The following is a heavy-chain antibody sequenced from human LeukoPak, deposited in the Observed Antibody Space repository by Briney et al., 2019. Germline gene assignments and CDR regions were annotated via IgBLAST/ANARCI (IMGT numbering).Heavy chain of an antibody. CDR2: IYYSGST. D-gene: IGHD6-6*01. CDR1: GGSISSSSYY. V-gene: IGHV4-39*07. J-gene: IGHJ2*01. CDR3: ARAGGDQQLVRVPWYFDL. Sequence: SETLSLTCTVSGGSISSSSYYWGWIRQPPGKGLEWIGSIYYSGSTYYNPSLKSRVTISVDTSKNQFSLKLSSVTAADTAVYYCARAGGDQQLVRVPWYFDLWGRGTLVTVSS.